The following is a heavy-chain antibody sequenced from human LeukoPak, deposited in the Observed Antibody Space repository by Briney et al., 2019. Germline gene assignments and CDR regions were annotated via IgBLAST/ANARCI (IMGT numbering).Heavy chain of an antibody. CDR2: IYRGRT. V-gene: IGHV4-30-2*01. CDR3: AREGEYGDSYY. J-gene: IGHJ4*02. CDR1: GDSISSGAYY. D-gene: IGHD4-17*01. Sequence: SQTLYLTCAVSGDSISSGAYYWNWIRQAPGKGPEWIGNIYRGRTRFNPSLTSRVTISLDMSKNQVSLNLTSVPAADTAIYYCAREGEYGDSYYWGQGTQVIVSA.